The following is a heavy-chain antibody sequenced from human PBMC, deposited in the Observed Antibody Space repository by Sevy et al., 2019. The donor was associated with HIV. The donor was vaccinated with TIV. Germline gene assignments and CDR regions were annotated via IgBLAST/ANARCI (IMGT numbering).Heavy chain of an antibody. Sequence: GGSLRLSCAASGFTFSSYWMHWVRQAPGKGLVWVSRINSDGSSTSYADSVKGRFTISRDNAKNTLYLQMNSLGAEDTAVYYCARDWGWGSGSSNDAFDIWGQGTMVTVSS. CDR3: ARDWGWGSGSSNDAFDI. J-gene: IGHJ3*02. CDR2: INSDGSST. D-gene: IGHD1-26*01. V-gene: IGHV3-74*01. CDR1: GFTFSSYW.